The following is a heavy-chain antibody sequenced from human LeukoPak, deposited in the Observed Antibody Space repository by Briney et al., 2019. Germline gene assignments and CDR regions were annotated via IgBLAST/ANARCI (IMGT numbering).Heavy chain of an antibody. CDR1: GYTFTSYD. V-gene: IGHV1-8*01. J-gene: IGHJ3*02. CDR3: ALRCGGDCYYSDAFDI. D-gene: IGHD2-21*02. CDR2: MNPNSGNT. Sequence: ASVKVSCKASGYTFTSYDINWVRQATGQGLEWMGWMNPNSGNTGYAQKFQGRVTMTRNTSISTAYMELSSLRSEDTAVYYCALRCGGDCYYSDAFDIWGQGQWSPSLQ.